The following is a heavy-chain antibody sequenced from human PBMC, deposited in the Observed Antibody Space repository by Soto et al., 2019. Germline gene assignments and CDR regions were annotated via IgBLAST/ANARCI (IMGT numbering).Heavy chain of an antibody. CDR3: ARGPYCNGGSCYSAVDDY. V-gene: IGHV4-34*01. D-gene: IGHD2-15*01. CDR1: GGSFSGYY. Sequence: SETLSLTCAVYGGSFSGYYWSWIRQPPGKGLEWIGEINHSGSTNYNPSLKSRVTISVDTSKNQFSLKLSSVTAADTAVYYCARGPYCNGGSCYSAVDDYWGQGTLVTVSS. CDR2: INHSGST. J-gene: IGHJ4*02.